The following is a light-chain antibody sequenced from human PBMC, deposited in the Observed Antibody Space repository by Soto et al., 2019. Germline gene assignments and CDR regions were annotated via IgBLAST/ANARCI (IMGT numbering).Light chain of an antibody. Sequence: ALTQPASVSGSPGQSITISCTGTSSDVGGYNFVSWYQQHPGKAPKLMIYEVTYRPSGVSNRFSGSKSGSTASLTISGVRAEDEADYYCSSYTSRSTRVFGTGTKLTVL. CDR3: SSYTSRSTRV. CDR1: SSDVGGYNF. V-gene: IGLV2-14*01. CDR2: EVT. J-gene: IGLJ1*01.